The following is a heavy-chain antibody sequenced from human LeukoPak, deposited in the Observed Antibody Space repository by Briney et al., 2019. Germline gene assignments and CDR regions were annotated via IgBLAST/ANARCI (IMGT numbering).Heavy chain of an antibody. V-gene: IGHV3-64D*06. CDR1: GFTFSIYA. Sequence: GGSLRLSCSASGFTFSIYAMHWVRQAPGKGLEFVSGISSTGGSTNYPDSVKDRFSISRDNSKNTLYLQMTSLRADDTAVYYCVKDQHCSTTSCATRTGFDPWGQGTSVTVSS. CDR2: ISSTGGST. J-gene: IGHJ5*02. D-gene: IGHD2-2*01. CDR3: VKDQHCSTTSCATRTGFDP.